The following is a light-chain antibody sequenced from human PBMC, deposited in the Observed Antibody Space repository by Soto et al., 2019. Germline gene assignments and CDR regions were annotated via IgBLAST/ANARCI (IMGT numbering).Light chain of an antibody. CDR3: SSYTSSSTVV. Sequence: QSALTQPASVSGSPGQSITISCTGTSSDVGGYNYVSWYQHHPGKAPKLMIYEVSNRPSGVSNRFSGSKSGNTASLTISGXXXXXXXXXYCSSYTSSSTVVFGGGTKLTV. V-gene: IGLV2-14*01. J-gene: IGLJ2*01. CDR2: EVS. CDR1: SSDVGGYNY.